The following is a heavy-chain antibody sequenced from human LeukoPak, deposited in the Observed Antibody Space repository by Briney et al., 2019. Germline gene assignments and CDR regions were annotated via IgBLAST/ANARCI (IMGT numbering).Heavy chain of an antibody. D-gene: IGHD3-22*01. J-gene: IGHJ4*02. Sequence: GGSLRLSCAASGFTFSDYYMSWIRQAPGKGLEWVSYISSSGSTIYYADSVKGRFTISRDNAKNSLCLQMNSLRAEDTAVYYCARGGAYYYDSSGSLGGDYWGQGTLVTVSS. V-gene: IGHV3-11*04. CDR3: ARGGAYYYDSSGSLGGDY. CDR2: ISSSGSTI. CDR1: GFTFSDYY.